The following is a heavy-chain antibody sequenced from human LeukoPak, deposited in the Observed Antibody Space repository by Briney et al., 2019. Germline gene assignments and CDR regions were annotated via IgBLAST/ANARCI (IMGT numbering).Heavy chain of an antibody. CDR1: GYTFTSYG. V-gene: IGHV1-18*01. J-gene: IGHJ4*02. Sequence: ASVKVSCKASGYTFTSYGISWVRQAPGQGLEWMGWISAYNGNTNYAQKLQGRVTMTTDTSTSTAYMELRSLRSDDTAVYYCARLPITYSYFDWSQCYFDYWGQGTLVTVSS. CDR3: ARLPITYSYFDWSQCYFDY. CDR2: ISAYNGNT. D-gene: IGHD3-9*01.